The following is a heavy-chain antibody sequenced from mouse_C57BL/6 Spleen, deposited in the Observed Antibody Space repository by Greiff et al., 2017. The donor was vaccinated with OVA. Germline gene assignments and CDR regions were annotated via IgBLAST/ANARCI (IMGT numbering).Heavy chain of an antibody. J-gene: IGHJ1*03. CDR3: ARRAYGSLYWYFDV. D-gene: IGHD1-1*01. CDR1: GYTFTSYW. Sequence: QVQLQQPGAELVRPGSSVKLSCKASGYTFTSYWMHWVKQRPIQGLAWIGNIDPSDSETHYNQKFKDKATLTVDKSSSTAYMQLSSLTSEDSAVYYCARRAYGSLYWYFDVWGTGTTVTVSS. V-gene: IGHV1-52*01. CDR2: IDPSDSET.